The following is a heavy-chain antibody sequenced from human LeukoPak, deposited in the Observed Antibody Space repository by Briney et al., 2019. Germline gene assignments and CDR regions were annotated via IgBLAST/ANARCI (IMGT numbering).Heavy chain of an antibody. CDR2: IYPGDSDT. CDR1: RGSYTSYW. D-gene: IGHD1-26*01. J-gene: IGHJ4*02. Sequence: GESLKISCKGSRGSYTSYWIGWVRQMPGKGLEWMGIIYPGDSDTRYSPSFQGQVTISADKSISTAYLQWSSLKASDTAMYYCARHRGIVGATADYWGQGTLVTVSS. V-gene: IGHV5-51*01. CDR3: ARHRGIVGATADY.